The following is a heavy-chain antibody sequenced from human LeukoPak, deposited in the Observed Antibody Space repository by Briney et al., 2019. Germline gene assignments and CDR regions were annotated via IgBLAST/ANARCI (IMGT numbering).Heavy chain of an antibody. CDR1: GGSISSSNW. J-gene: IGHJ4*02. CDR3: ARGLLEWLFSFDY. Sequence: PSETLSLTCAVSGGSISSSNWWSWVRQPPGKGLEWIGETYHSGSTNYNPSLKSRVTISVDKSKNQFSLKLSSVTAADTAVYYCARGLLEWLFSFDYWGQGTLVTVSS. CDR2: TYHSGST. D-gene: IGHD3-3*01. V-gene: IGHV4-4*02.